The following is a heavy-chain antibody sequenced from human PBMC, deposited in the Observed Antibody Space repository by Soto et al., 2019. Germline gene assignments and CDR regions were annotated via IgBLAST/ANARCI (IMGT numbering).Heavy chain of an antibody. CDR2: IVVGSGNT. CDR3: AADVGRYCSGGSCYPPWFDP. D-gene: IGHD2-15*01. CDR1: GFTFTSSA. Sequence: SVKVSCKASGFTFTSSAVQWVRQARGQRLEWIGWIVVGSGNTNYAQKFQERVTITRDMSTSTAYMELSSLRSEDTAVYYCAADVGRYCSGGSCYPPWFDPWGQGTLVTV. V-gene: IGHV1-58*01. J-gene: IGHJ5*02.